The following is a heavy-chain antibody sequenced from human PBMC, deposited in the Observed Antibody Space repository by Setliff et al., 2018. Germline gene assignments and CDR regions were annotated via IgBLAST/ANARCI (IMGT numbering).Heavy chain of an antibody. V-gene: IGHV3-30*02. J-gene: IGHJ4*02. Sequence: PGESLKISCAASGFVFGTYGMHWVRQAPGKGLDWVASVRFDGSYKYYADSVKGRFTISRDTPKNTFYLQMNSLRVDDTAVYYCTKELDYIDTSGFQGGYWGQGTLVTVSS. CDR2: VRFDGSYK. D-gene: IGHD3-22*01. CDR3: TKELDYIDTSGFQGGY. CDR1: GFVFGTYG.